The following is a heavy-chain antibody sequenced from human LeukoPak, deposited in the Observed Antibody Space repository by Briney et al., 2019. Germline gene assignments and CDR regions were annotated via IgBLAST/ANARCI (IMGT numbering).Heavy chain of an antibody. Sequence: PGGSLRLSCSASGFVFTIYTMYWVRQAPGKGPEWVSAIRDSGSSAHYADSVKGRFTTSRDNSKNTLFLQMNSLRAEDTAIYYCAKYGPQDSGSSHFDYWGQGALVTVSS. V-gene: IGHV3-23*01. CDR3: AKYGPQDSGSSHFDY. J-gene: IGHJ4*02. D-gene: IGHD1-26*01. CDR2: IRDSGSSA. CDR1: GFVFTIYT.